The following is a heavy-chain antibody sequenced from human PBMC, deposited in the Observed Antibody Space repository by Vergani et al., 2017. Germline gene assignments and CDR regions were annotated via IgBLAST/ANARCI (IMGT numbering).Heavy chain of an antibody. J-gene: IGHJ2*01. D-gene: IGHD3-10*01. CDR2: IYNSGNG. CDR3: ASGKYYSGSTSHFRGRYFDV. Sequence: QMQLQESGPGLVKASETLSLTCTVSGDSIISRSYYWGWIRQPPGKGLEWLGSIYNSGNGDSSSSLKSRVTISADTSKNQFSLRLTSVTAADTAVYYCASGKYYSGSTSHFRGRYFDVWGRGTLVTVPS. CDR1: GDSIISRSYY. V-gene: IGHV4-39*01.